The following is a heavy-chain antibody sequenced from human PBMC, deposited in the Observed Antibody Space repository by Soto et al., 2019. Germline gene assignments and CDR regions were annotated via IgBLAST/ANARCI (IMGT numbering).Heavy chain of an antibody. CDR3: AGHYYDSSGYYGSPSYFDY. D-gene: IGHD3-22*01. CDR2: IFYNGKT. V-gene: IGHV4-59*08. J-gene: IGHJ4*01. Sequence: PSETLSLTCTVSGGSINNYYWSWVRQPPGKGLEWIGYIFYNGKTNYNPSLKSRVTVSVDTSKNQFSLKLTSVAAADTAVYFCAGHYYDSSGYYGSPSYFDYWGHGNLVPVS. CDR1: GGSINNYY.